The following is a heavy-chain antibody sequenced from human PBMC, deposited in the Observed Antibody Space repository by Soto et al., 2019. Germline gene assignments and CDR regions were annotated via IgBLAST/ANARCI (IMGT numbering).Heavy chain of an antibody. D-gene: IGHD3-10*01. V-gene: IGHV3-48*03. Sequence: EVQLLESGGGLVQPGGSLRLSCGVSGFTFNDFEMNWVRQAPGKGLEWLAYIDGSGTTKKYADSVRGRFTISRDNPNISMFLQMSSLSAADMAIYYCARGFGRFNYGGQGTLASVSS. CDR3: ARGFGRFNY. J-gene: IGHJ4*02. CDR1: GFTFNDFE. CDR2: IDGSGTTK.